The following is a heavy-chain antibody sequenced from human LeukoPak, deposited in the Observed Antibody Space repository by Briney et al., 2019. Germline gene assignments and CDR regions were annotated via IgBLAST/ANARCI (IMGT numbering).Heavy chain of an antibody. CDR1: AYTFTGYY. J-gene: IGHJ4*02. V-gene: IGHV1-2*02. CDR3: ARDGTGVYNLVQY. CDR2: INPNSGGT. Sequence: ASVKLSCNASAYTFTGYYMHWVRHAPGPGLERMGWINPNSGGTNYAQKFQGRVTMTRDTSISAVYMELSRLRSDDTAVYYCARDGTGVYNLVQYWGQGTLVTVS. D-gene: IGHD5-24*01.